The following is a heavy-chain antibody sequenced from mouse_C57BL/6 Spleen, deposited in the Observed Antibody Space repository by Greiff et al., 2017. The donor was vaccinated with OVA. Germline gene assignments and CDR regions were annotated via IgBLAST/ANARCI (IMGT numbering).Heavy chain of an antibody. J-gene: IGHJ2*01. V-gene: IGHV1-54*01. D-gene: IGHD5-5*01. CDR2: INPGSGGT. CDR3: ARKDYRGYFDY. CDR1: GYAFTNYL. Sequence: QVQLQQSGAELVRPGTSVKVSCKASGYAFTNYLIEWVKQRPGQGLEWIGVINPGSGGTNYNEKFKGKATLTADKSSSTAYMQLSSLTSEDSAVYFCARKDYRGYFDYWGQGTTLTVSS.